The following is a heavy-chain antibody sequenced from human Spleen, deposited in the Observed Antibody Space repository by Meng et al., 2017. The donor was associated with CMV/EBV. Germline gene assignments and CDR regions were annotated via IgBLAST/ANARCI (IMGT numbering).Heavy chain of an antibody. Sequence: QITLKESGPTLVKPTQTLTLTCTFSGFSLSTSGVGVGWIRQPPGKALEWLALIYWDDDKRYSPSLKSRLTITKDTSKNQVVLTMTNMDPVDTATYYCAHRGVRNYYDSSGYSFDPWGQGTLVTVSS. D-gene: IGHD3-22*01. V-gene: IGHV2-5*02. CDR2: IYWDDDK. CDR3: AHRGVRNYYDSSGYSFDP. CDR1: GFSLSTSGVG. J-gene: IGHJ5*02.